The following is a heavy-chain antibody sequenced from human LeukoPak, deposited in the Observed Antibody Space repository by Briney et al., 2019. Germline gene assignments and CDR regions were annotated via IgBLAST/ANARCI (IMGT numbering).Heavy chain of an antibody. Sequence: GGSLRLSCAASGFTFSSYAMSWVRQAPGKGLEWVSALSGSGGSTYYADSVKGRFTISRDNSKNTLYLQMNSLRAEDTAVYYCAKDYGSGSYYAFDYWGQGTLVTVSS. J-gene: IGHJ4*02. V-gene: IGHV3-23*01. CDR2: LSGSGGST. D-gene: IGHD3-10*01. CDR3: AKDYGSGSYYAFDY. CDR1: GFTFSSYA.